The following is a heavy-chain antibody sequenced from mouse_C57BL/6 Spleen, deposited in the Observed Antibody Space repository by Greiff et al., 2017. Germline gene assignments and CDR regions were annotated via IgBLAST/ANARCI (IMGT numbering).Heavy chain of an antibody. CDR1: GYTFTDYE. Sequence: VQLQQSGAELVRPGASVTLSCKASGYTFTDYEMHWVKQTPVHGLEWIGAIDPETGGTAYNQKFKGQAILTADKSSSTAYMELRSLTSEDSAVYYCRRTGYGKGFAYWGQGTLVTVSA. V-gene: IGHV1-15*01. J-gene: IGHJ3*01. CDR2: IDPETGGT. CDR3: RRTGYGKGFAY. D-gene: IGHD1-1*01.